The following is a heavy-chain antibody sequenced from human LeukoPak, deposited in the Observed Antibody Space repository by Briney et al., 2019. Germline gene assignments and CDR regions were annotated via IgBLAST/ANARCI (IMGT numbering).Heavy chain of an antibody. J-gene: IGHJ4*02. D-gene: IGHD1-1*01. CDR3: ARVSGRLERQSDLDY. V-gene: IGHV3-21*01. Sequence: GGSLRLSCAASGFTFASYSMNWVRQAPGKGLEWVSSISGDSTYIYNAGSVQRRFTISRDNAQASLYLQMISLRADDTAVYYCARVSGRLERQSDLDYWGQGTLVIVSS. CDR1: GFTFASYS. CDR2: ISGDSTYI.